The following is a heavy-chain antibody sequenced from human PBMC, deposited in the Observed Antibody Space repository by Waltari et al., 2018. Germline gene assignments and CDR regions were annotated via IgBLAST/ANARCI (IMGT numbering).Heavy chain of an antibody. D-gene: IGHD2-2*01. J-gene: IGHJ6*02. V-gene: IGHV4-34*01. CDR3: AREYCSSTSCSLLYYGMDV. CDR2: INHSGST. Sequence: QVQLQQWGAGLLKPSETLSLTCAVYGGSFSGYYWCWIRQPPGKGLEWIGEINHSGSTNYNPSLKSRVTISVDTSKNQFSLKLSSVTAADTAVYYCAREYCSSTSCSLLYYGMDVWGQGTTVTVSS. CDR1: GGSFSGYY.